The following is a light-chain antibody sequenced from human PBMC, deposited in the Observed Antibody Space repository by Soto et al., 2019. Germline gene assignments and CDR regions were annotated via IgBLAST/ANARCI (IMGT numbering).Light chain of an antibody. CDR1: QTVNSN. CDR2: SAS. Sequence: EIVMTQSPATLSVSPGERATLSCRASQTVNSNLAWYQQRPGQAPRLLISSASTRAPGIPARFSGSGSGTEFTLTISSLQSEDFAVYYCQQYNNWPPWTFGQGTRVEI. V-gene: IGKV3-15*01. J-gene: IGKJ1*01. CDR3: QQYNNWPPWT.